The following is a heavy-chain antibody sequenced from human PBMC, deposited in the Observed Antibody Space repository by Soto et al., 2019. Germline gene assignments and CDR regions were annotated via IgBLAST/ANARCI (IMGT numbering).Heavy chain of an antibody. CDR1: GYSFTDYH. J-gene: IGHJ6*02. Sequence: ASVKVSCKVSGYSFTDYHIHWVRQAPGQGLEWLGRINPKSGGTSTAQKFQGWVTMTTDTSISTASMELTRLTSDDTAIYYCARGDSTDCSNGVCSFFYNHDMDVWGQGTTVTVS. CDR3: ARGDSTDCSNGVCSFFYNHDMDV. V-gene: IGHV1-2*04. CDR2: INPKSGGT. D-gene: IGHD2-8*01.